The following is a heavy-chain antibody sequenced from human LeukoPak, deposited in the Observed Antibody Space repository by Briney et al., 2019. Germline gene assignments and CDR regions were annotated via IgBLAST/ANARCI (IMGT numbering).Heavy chain of an antibody. J-gene: IGHJ4*02. D-gene: IGHD1-26*01. CDR1: GFTFSGYW. V-gene: IGHV3-74*01. Sequence: GGSLRLSCAASGFTFSGYWMHWVRQTPGKGLLWVSRINNGGSSTTYADSVKGRFTISRDNAKNTLYLQMNSLRAEDTAVYYCARGSGGGSYRPFDCWGQGTRVTVSS. CDR3: ARGSGGGSYRPFDC. CDR2: INNGGSST.